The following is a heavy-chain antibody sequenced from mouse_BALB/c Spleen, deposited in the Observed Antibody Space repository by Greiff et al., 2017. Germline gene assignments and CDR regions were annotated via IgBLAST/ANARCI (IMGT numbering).Heavy chain of an antibody. V-gene: IGHV5-6-4*01. CDR3: TRDRGDYYGSSSWDY. J-gene: IGHJ4*01. Sequence: EVHLVESGGGLVKPGGSLKLSCAASGFTFSSYTMSWVRQTPEKRLEWIATISSGGSYTYYPDSVKGRFTISRDNAKNTLYLQMSSLKSEDTAMYYCTRDRGDYYGSSSWDYWGQGTSVTVSS. CDR1: GFTFSSYT. D-gene: IGHD1-1*01. CDR2: ISSGGSYT.